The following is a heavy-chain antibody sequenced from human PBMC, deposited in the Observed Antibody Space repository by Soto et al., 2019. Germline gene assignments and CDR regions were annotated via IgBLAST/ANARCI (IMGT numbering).Heavy chain of an antibody. D-gene: IGHD2-15*01. CDR2: IYWDDDK. J-gene: IGHJ4*02. V-gene: IGHV2-5*02. CDR1: GFSLSTSGVG. Sequence: QITLKESGPTLVKPTQTLTLTCTFSGFSLSTSGVGVGWIRQPPGKALEWLALIYWDDDKRYSPSLKSRLTIPKXTXXXQXFLTMTNMDTVDTATYYCAHRPSYCSGGSCYSGFDYWGQGTLVTVSS. CDR3: AHRPSYCSGGSCYSGFDY.